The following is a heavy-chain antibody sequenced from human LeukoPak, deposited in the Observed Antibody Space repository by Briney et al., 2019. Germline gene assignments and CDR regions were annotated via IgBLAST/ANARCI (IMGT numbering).Heavy chain of an antibody. V-gene: IGHV1-69*05. CDR2: IIPLFGPP. D-gene: IGHD1-1*01. CDR1: GDTFSSYA. J-gene: IGHJ6*03. CDR3: AENVVRYYYYYYMVV. Sequence: GASVKVSCKASGDTFSSYAISWVRQAPGQGLEWMGGIIPLFGPPNYAQKFQGRVTTTTAESTPTAHTELSRVRSEVTALSYIAENVVRYYYYYYMVVSGEGAPVSLSS.